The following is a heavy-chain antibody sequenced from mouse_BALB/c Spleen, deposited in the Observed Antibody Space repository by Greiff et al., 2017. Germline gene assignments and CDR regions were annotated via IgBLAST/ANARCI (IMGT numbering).Heavy chain of an antibody. D-gene: IGHD2-10*02. CDR1: GYTFSGYW. CDR2: ILPGSGST. Sequence: VQLQQSGAELMKPGASVKISCKATGYTFSGYWIEWVKQRPGHGLEWIGEILPGSGSTNYNEKFKGKATFTADTSSNTAYMQLSSLTSEDSAVYYCARKGYGNYNYYAMDYWGQGTSVTVSS. J-gene: IGHJ4*01. CDR3: ARKGYGNYNYYAMDY. V-gene: IGHV1-9*01.